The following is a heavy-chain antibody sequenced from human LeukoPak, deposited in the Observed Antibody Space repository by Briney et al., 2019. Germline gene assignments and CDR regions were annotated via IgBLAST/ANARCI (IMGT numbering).Heavy chain of an antibody. Sequence: ASVKVSCKASGYTFTSYDINWVRQATGQGLEWMGWMNPNSGNTGYAQKFQGRVTMTRNTSISTAYMELSSLRSKDTAVYYCARASGYYYPFDYWGQGTLVTVSS. J-gene: IGHJ4*02. CDR2: MNPNSGNT. D-gene: IGHD3-22*01. V-gene: IGHV1-8*01. CDR3: ARASGYYYPFDY. CDR1: GYTFTSYD.